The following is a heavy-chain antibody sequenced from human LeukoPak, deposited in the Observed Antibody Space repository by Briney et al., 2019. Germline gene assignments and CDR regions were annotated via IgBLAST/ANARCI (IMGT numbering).Heavy chain of an antibody. D-gene: IGHD3-3*01. V-gene: IGHV3-30*02. J-gene: IGHJ4*02. CDR3: AKDGYFDYWSGWHD. CDR2: IRFDESNT. Sequence: GGSLRLSCEASGFTFSSYGMHWARQAPGRGLEWMAFIRFDESNTYYADSVKGRFTVSRDNSKSTLYLQMHSLRAEDTAVYYCAKDGYFDYWSGWHDWGQGVRVTVSS. CDR1: GFTFSSYG.